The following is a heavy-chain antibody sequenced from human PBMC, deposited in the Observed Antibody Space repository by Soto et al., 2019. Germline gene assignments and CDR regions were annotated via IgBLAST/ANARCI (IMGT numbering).Heavy chain of an antibody. CDR2: ISAYNGNT. V-gene: IGHV1-18*01. J-gene: IGHJ6*03. CDR3: ASTNYNLSLKSRVTISVDTSKNLFSLELSSVTAADTAVYYCARASYYFWSGSSSEPPTYYYYYLDV. D-gene: IGHD3-10*01. Sequence: ASVKVSCKASGYTFTSYGISWVRQAPGQGLEWMGWISAYNGNTNYAQKLQGRVTMTTDTSTSTAYMELRSLRSDDTAVYYCASTNYNLSLKSRVTISVDTSKNLFSLELSSVTAADTAVYYCARASYYFWSGSSSEPPTYYYYYLDVWGKGTTVTVSS. CDR1: GYTFTSYG.